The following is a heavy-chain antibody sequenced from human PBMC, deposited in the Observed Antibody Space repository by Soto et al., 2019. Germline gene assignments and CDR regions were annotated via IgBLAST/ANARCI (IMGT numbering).Heavy chain of an antibody. J-gene: IGHJ6*02. CDR1: GFTLSGYD. V-gene: IGHV3-13*04. D-gene: IGHD3-10*01. Sequence: PGGSLRLSCAASGFTLSGYDIHWVRQATGKGLEWVSAIGTAGDTYYPGSVKGRFTISRENAKNSLYLQMNSLRAGDTAVYYCARGLWFGEVRYYYYGMDVWGQGTTVTVSS. CDR2: IGTAGDT. CDR3: ARGLWFGEVRYYYYGMDV.